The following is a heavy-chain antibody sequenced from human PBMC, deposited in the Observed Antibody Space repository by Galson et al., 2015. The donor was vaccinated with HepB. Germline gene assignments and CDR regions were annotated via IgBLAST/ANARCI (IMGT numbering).Heavy chain of an antibody. Sequence: SLRLSCAASGFTFSSYSMNWVRQAPGKGLEWVSSISSSSSYIYYADSVKGRFTISRDNAKNSLYLQMNSLRAEDTAVYYCARGVIASRGKKIDYWGQGTLVTVSS. CDR1: GFTFSSYS. CDR3: ARGVIASRGKKIDY. J-gene: IGHJ4*02. V-gene: IGHV3-21*01. D-gene: IGHD3-10*01. CDR2: ISSSSSYI.